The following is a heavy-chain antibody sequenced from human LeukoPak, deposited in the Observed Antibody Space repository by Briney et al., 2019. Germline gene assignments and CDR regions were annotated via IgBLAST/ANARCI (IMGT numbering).Heavy chain of an antibody. V-gene: IGHV1-2*02. J-gene: IGHJ3*02. CDR3: ARQTGDDALDI. CDR1: GYTLTGHY. CDR2: ISPHSGFT. Sequence: GPVKVSCKASGYTLTGHYIHWVRQAPGQGLEWMGWISPHSGFTMYPQRFQGRVTMTTDTSISTAFLEVRRPRSDDTAAYYCARQTGDDALDIWGQGTMITVYS. D-gene: IGHD7-27*01.